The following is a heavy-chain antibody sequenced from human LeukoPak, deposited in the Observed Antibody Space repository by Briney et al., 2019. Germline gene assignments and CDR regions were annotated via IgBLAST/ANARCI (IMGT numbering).Heavy chain of an antibody. CDR3: ARGVPLQF. CDR2: IYTGNST. Sequence: PGGSLRLSCAASGFTVTSNHMIWVRQAPRKGPEWVSVIYTGNSTYYADSVRGRVTISRDNSKNTLYLQMNSLRADDSAVYFCARGVPLQFGGQGTLVTVSS. D-gene: IGHD3-16*01. J-gene: IGHJ4*02. V-gene: IGHV3-53*01. CDR1: GFTVTSNH.